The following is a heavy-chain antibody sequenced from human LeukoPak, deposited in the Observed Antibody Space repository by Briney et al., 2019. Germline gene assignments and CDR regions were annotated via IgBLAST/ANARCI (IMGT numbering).Heavy chain of an antibody. Sequence: GGSLRLSCAASGFTFSSYAMHWVRQAPGKGLEWVAVISYDGSNKYYADSVKGRFTISRDNSKNTLYLQMNSLRAEDTAVYYCGSTSWTAVFDYWGQGTLVTVSS. J-gene: IGHJ4*02. CDR2: ISYDGSNK. V-gene: IGHV3-30*04. CDR1: GFTFSSYA. D-gene: IGHD2-2*01. CDR3: GSTSWTAVFDY.